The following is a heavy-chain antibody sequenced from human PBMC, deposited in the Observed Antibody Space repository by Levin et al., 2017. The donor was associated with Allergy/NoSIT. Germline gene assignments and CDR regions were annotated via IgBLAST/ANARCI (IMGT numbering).Heavy chain of an antibody. D-gene: IGHD1-14*01. CDR3: AKDQYTNHNYGMDV. CDR1: GFSFSHYA. Sequence: GGSLRLSCAASGFSFSHYAMHWVRQAPGKGLEWVAFISYDGGNTYYTDSVKGRFTISRDNSENTLFLQMNSLRAEDTAVYFCAKDQYTNHNYGMDVWGQGTTVTVSS. CDR2: ISYDGGNT. J-gene: IGHJ6*02. V-gene: IGHV3-30*10.